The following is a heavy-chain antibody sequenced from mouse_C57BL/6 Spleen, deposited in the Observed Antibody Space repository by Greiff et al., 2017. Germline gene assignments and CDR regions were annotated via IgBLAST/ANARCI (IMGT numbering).Heavy chain of an antibody. CDR3: VYGYDRGYYFDY. J-gene: IGHJ2*01. V-gene: IGHV1-59*01. CDR2: IDPSDSYT. CDR1: GYTFTSYW. Sequence: QVQLQQPGAELVRPGTSVKLSCKASGYTFTSYWMHWVKQRPGQGLEWIGVIDPSDSYTNYNQKFKGKATLTVDTSSSTAYMQLSSLTSEDSAVYYCVYGYDRGYYFDYWGQGTTLTVSS. D-gene: IGHD2-2*01.